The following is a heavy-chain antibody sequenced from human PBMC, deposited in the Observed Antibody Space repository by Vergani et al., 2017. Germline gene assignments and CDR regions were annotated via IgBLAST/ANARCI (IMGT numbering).Heavy chain of an antibody. CDR1: GASVSSSVSSSGYS. CDR2: IRYSGPT. J-gene: IGHJ4*02. Sequence: QVRLQESGPGLVKPSETLSLTCTVSGASVSSSVSSSGYSWGWVRQSPGNGLEWVGSIRYSGPTYYNLPLQSRTTISLDTSKNQFSLKLSSVTAADTALYFCARHDRKTYTATMGWYDYWGQGILVTVSS. D-gene: IGHD3-16*01. V-gene: IGHV4-39*01. CDR3: ARHDRKTYTATMGWYDY.